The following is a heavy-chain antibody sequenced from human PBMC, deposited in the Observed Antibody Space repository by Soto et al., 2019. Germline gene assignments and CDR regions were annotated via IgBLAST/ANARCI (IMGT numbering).Heavy chain of an antibody. V-gene: IGHV1-46*03. J-gene: IGHJ4*02. D-gene: IGHD3-22*01. CDR3: VRGSDSDY. Sequence: QVQLVQSGAEVKKPGASVKVSCKASGYIFTSYHMHWVRQAPGQGLEWMGVINNSGGSTNYAQKFQGRVSMTRDTSTSTVYMQLSSLRSEDTAVYYCVRGSDSDYWGQGTLVTVSS. CDR1: GYIFTSYH. CDR2: INNSGGST.